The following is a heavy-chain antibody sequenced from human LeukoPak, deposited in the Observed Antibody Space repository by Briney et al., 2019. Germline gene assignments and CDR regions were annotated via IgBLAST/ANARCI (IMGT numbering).Heavy chain of an antibody. CDR3: ASAPPAEGNDAFDI. J-gene: IGHJ3*02. V-gene: IGHV3-30*14. D-gene: IGHD2-2*01. CDR2: ISYDGSNK. Sequence: GGSLRLSCAASGFTFSSYAMHWVRQAPGKGLEWVAVISYDGSNKYYADSVKGRFTISRDNSKNTLYLQMNSLRAEDTAVYYCASAPPAEGNDAFDIWGQGTMVTVSS. CDR1: GFTFSSYA.